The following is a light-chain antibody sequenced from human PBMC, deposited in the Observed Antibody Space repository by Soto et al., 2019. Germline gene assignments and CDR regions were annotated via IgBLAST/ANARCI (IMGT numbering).Light chain of an antibody. CDR2: DDN. CDR1: SSNIGGNS. V-gene: IGLV1-51*01. CDR3: GSWDSSLSPYV. Sequence: QSVLTQPPAVSAAPGQKVTISCSGSSSNIGGNSVSWYQQLPGTAPKLLIYDDNKRPSGIPDRFSGSKSGTSATLGITGFQTGDEADYYCGSWDSSLSPYVLGNGTKLTV. J-gene: IGLJ1*01.